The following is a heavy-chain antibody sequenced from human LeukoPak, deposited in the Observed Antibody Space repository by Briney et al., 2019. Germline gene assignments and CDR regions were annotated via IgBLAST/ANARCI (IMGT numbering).Heavy chain of an antibody. CDR3: ALRLIGYNSNWYHGYFDY. CDR1: GFSLSTNGVG. V-gene: IGHV2-5*02. D-gene: IGHD6-13*01. CDR2: IYWDDDK. Sequence: ESGPTLVKPTQTLTLTCTFSGFSLSTNGVGVGWIRQPPGKALEWLTLIYWDDDKRYNPSLKSRLTVTKDVSKSQVVLTLTNMDPVDTATYYCALRLIGYNSNWYHGYFDYWGQGTLVTVSS. J-gene: IGHJ4*02.